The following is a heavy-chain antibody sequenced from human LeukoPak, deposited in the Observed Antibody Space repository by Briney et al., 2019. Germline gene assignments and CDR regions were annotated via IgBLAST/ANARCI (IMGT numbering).Heavy chain of an antibody. CDR3: ARYRGGGDYDY. CDR2: ISGSGGST. Sequence: PGGSLRLSCAASGFTFSSYAMSWVRQAPGKGLEWVSAISGSGGSTYYADSVKGRFTISRDNAKNSLYLQMNSLRAEDTAVYYCARYRGGGDYDYWGQGTLVTVSS. J-gene: IGHJ4*02. CDR1: GFTFSSYA. D-gene: IGHD4-17*01. V-gene: IGHV3-23*01.